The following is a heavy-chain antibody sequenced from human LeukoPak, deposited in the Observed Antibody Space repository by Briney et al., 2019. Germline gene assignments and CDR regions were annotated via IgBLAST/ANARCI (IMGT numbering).Heavy chain of an antibody. V-gene: IGHV4-61*01. Sequence: SETLSLTCTVSGGSVSSDSYYWSWIRQPPGKGLEWIGYIYYSGSTNYNPSLKSRVTISVDTSKNQFSLKLSSVTAADTAVYYCARDRVGYYDSSGYYYWFDPWGQGTLVTVSS. CDR2: IYYSGST. J-gene: IGHJ5*02. CDR3: ARDRVGYYDSSGYYYWFDP. D-gene: IGHD3-22*01. CDR1: GGSVSSDSYY.